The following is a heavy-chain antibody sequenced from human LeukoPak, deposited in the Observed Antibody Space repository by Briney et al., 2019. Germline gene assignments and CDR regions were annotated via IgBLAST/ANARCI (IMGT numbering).Heavy chain of an antibody. Sequence: GASVKVSCKASGGTFSSYAISWVRQAPGQGLEWMGGIIPIFGTANYAQKFQGRVTITTDESTSTAYMELSSLRSEDTAVYYCAKAPYNYYYYYMDVWGKGTTVTVSS. CDR1: GGTFSSYA. V-gene: IGHV1-69*05. D-gene: IGHD1-14*01. J-gene: IGHJ6*03. CDR2: IIPIFGTA. CDR3: AKAPYNYYYYYMDV.